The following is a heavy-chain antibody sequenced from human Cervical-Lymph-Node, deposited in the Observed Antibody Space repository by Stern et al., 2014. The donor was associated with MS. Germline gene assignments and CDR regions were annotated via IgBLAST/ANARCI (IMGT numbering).Heavy chain of an antibody. J-gene: IGHJ4*02. V-gene: IGHV4-59*01. CDR3: AREGEYCSGSRCYPFLDY. CDR1: GGSLRSYY. D-gene: IGHD2-15*01. Sequence: QLQLQESGPGLVKPSETLSLTCTVSGGSLRSYYWNWIRQAPGKGLAWLGFIYYTGSVNYNPSLSSRVAMSVDTSKNQFSLTVSSVTAADTAVYYCAREGEYCSGSRCYPFLDYWGQGTLVTVSS. CDR2: IYYTGSV.